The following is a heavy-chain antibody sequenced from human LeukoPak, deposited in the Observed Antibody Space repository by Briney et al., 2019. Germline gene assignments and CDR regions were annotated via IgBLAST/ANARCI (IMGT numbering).Heavy chain of an antibody. CDR3: ARDADAQQQLVGFDY. Sequence: PSETLSLTCAVSGYSISSGYYWGWIRQPPGKGLEWIGSIYHSGSTYYNPSLKSRVTISVDTSKNQLSLKLSSVTAADTAVYYCARDADAQQQLVGFDYWGQGTLVTVSS. V-gene: IGHV4-38-2*02. D-gene: IGHD6-13*01. CDR1: GYSISSGYY. CDR2: IYHSGST. J-gene: IGHJ4*02.